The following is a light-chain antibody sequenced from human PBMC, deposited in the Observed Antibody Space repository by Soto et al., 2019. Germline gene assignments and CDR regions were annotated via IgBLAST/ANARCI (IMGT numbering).Light chain of an antibody. CDR2: KVS. J-gene: IGLJ1*01. CDR3: SSYTTSSTYV. Sequence: QSVLTQPASVSGSPGQPITISGSGTSSDVGTYNLVSWYQQYAGKAPKLTIYKVSSRPSGVSNRFSGSKSGNTASLTISGLQAADEADYYCSSYTTSSTYVFGTGTKVTVL. CDR1: SSDVGTYNL. V-gene: IGLV2-14*02.